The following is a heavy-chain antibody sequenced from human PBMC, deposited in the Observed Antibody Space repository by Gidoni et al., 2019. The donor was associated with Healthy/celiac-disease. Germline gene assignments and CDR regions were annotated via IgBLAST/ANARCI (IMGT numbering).Heavy chain of an antibody. CDR1: GFTFSSYG. D-gene: IGHD5-18*01. Sequence: QVQLVESGGGVVQPGRSLRPSCAASGFTFSSYGMHWVRQAPGKGLEWVAVIWYDGSNKYYADSVKGRFTISRDNSKNTLYLQMNSLRAEDTAVYYCARGGGPAMVTEIDYWGQGTLVTVSS. V-gene: IGHV3-33*01. J-gene: IGHJ4*02. CDR2: IWYDGSNK. CDR3: ARGGGPAMVTEIDY.